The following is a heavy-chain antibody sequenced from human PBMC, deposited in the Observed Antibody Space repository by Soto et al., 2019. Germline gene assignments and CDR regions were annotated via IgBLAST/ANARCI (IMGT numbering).Heavy chain of an antibody. CDR1: GGSISSYY. D-gene: IGHD1-26*01. CDR3: ARVPIVGTYYYYYGMDV. CDR2: IYYSGST. J-gene: IGHJ6*02. Sequence: TSEILSLTCTVSGGSISSYYWSWIRQPPGKGLEWIGYIYYSGSTNYNPSLKSRVTISVDTSKNQFSLKLSSVTAADTAVYYCARVPIVGTYYYYYGMDVWGQGTTVTVSS. V-gene: IGHV4-59*01.